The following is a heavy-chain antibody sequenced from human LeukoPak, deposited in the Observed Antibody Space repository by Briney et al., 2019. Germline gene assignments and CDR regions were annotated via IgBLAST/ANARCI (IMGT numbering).Heavy chain of an antibody. Sequence: GGSLRLSCAASGFTFDDYAMHWVRQAPGKGLEWVSGISWNSGSIGYADSVKGRFTISRDNAKNSLYLQMNSLRAEDTALYYCARDRRARDYYYYYGMDVWGQGTTVTVSS. J-gene: IGHJ6*02. CDR3: ARDRRARDYYYYYGMDV. V-gene: IGHV3-9*01. CDR1: GFTFDDYA. CDR2: ISWNSGSI. D-gene: IGHD6-6*01.